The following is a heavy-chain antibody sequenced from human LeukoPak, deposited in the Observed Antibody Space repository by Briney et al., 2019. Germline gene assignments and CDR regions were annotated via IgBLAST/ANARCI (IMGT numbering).Heavy chain of an antibody. J-gene: IGHJ4*02. CDR3: AKARLVAGDFDY. Sequence: PGGSLRLSCAAPGFTFSSYGMSWVRQAPGKGLEWVSAISGSGGSTYYADSVKGRFTISRDNSKNTLYLQMNSLRAEDTAVYYCAKARLVAGDFDYWGQGTLVTVSS. D-gene: IGHD6-19*01. V-gene: IGHV3-23*01. CDR2: ISGSGGST. CDR1: GFTFSSYG.